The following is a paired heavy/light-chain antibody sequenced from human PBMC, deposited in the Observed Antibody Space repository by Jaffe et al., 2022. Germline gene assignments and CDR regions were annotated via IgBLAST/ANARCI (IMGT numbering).Heavy chain of an antibody. CDR3: ARGSGESSGYYLPDY. V-gene: IGHV4-59*01. D-gene: IGHD3-22*01. Sequence: QVQLQESGPGLVKPSETLSLTCTVSGASISSYYWSWIRQPPGKGLEWIGYIYYSGSSNYNPSLRSRVTISVDTSKNQFSLKLSSVTAADTAVYYCARGSGESSGYYLPDYWGQGTLVTVSS. CDR1: GASISSYY. CDR2: IYYSGSS. J-gene: IGHJ4*02.
Light chain of an antibody. CDR3: AAWDGSLSGWV. CDR2: RNN. Sequence: QSVLTQPPSASATPGQRVTISCSGGSSNIATNYVYWYQHLPGTAPKLLIYRNNQRPSGVPDRFSGSKSGTSASLAISGLRSEDEADYYCAAWDGSLSGWVFGRGTKLTVL. CDR1: SSNIATNY. V-gene: IGLV1-47*01. J-gene: IGLJ3*02.